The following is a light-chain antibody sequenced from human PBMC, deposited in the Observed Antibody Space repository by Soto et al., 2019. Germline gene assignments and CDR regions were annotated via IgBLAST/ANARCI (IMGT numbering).Light chain of an antibody. CDR3: SSYTSSSTWV. CDR2: EVS. J-gene: IGLJ3*02. CDR1: SSDIGGHNY. V-gene: IGLV2-14*01. Sequence: QSVLTQPASVSGSPGQSITISCTGTSSDIGGHNYVSWYQHHPGKAPKAIIYEVSDRPSGISDRFSGSTSGNTASLTISGLQAEDEADYYCSSYTSSSTWVFGGGTKLTVL.